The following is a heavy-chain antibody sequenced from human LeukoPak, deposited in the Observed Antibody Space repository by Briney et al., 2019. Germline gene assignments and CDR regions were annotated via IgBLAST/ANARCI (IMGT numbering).Heavy chain of an antibody. CDR1: GFTFDDYA. J-gene: IGHJ5*02. V-gene: IGHV3-9*01. Sequence: GRSLRLSCAASGFTFDDYAMHWVRQAPGKGLEWVSGISWNSDNIGYADSVKGRFTISRDNAKNSLYLQMNSLSAEDTALYYCARSLFGYFNWFDPWGQGTLVTVSS. CDR2: ISWNSDNI. CDR3: ARSLFGYFNWFDP. D-gene: IGHD3-22*01.